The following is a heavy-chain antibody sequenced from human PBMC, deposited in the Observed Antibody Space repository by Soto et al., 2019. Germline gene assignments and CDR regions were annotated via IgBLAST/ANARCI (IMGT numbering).Heavy chain of an antibody. CDR3: AKYCSSDVCFDY. J-gene: IGHJ4*02. V-gene: IGHV3-48*02. Sequence: GGSLRLSCASSVFTFSSCSMNWVRQAPGKGLDWVSFISGSGDAKYYADSVMGRFTISRDNARNSLYLQISSLRDEDTAVYYCAKYCSSDVCFDYWGQETLVTVSS. D-gene: IGHD2-8*01. CDR2: ISGSGDAK. CDR1: VFTFSSCS.